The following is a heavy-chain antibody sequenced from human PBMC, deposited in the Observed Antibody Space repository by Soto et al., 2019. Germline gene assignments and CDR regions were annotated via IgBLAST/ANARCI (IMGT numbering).Heavy chain of an antibody. Sequence: QLQLQESGPGLVKPSETLSLTCTVSGGSISSSSSYWGWIRQPPGKGLEWIGSIYYSGNTYYNPSRQSRVTMSVDTSKKQFSLRLKSVTAADTAVYYCARGLYYYGAGSLPDYWGQGTLVTVSS. CDR1: GGSISSSSSY. CDR3: ARGLYYYGAGSLPDY. V-gene: IGHV4-39*01. CDR2: IYYSGNT. J-gene: IGHJ4*02. D-gene: IGHD3-10*01.